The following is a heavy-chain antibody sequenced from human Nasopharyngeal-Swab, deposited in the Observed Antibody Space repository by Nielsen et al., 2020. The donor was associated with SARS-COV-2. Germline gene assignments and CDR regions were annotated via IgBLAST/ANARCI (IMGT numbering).Heavy chain of an antibody. CDR2: IIPIFGTA. V-gene: IGHV1-69*13. J-gene: IGHJ6*02. CDR3: ARISAAPPPYYGMDV. D-gene: IGHD6-13*01. Sequence: SVQVSCKASGGTFSSYAISWVRQAPGQGLEWMGGIIPIFGTANYAQKFQGRVTITADESTSTAYMELSSLRSEDTAVYYCARISAAPPPYYGMDVWGQGTTVTVSS. CDR1: GGTFSSYA.